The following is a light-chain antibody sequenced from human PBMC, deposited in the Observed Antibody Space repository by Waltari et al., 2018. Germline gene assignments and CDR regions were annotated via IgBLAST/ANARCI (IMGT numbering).Light chain of an antibody. V-gene: IGKV3-20*01. CDR1: QNVGKY. Sequence: EFLLTQSPGTVSVSPGEGGTLSCRASQNVGKYLAWYQQRPGQPPRLLIYHASNRAIGIPDRFSGSGSGTDFSLTISRLEPEDFAVYYCQKYVTLPATFGQGTKVEIK. CDR3: QKYVTLPAT. CDR2: HAS. J-gene: IGKJ1*01.